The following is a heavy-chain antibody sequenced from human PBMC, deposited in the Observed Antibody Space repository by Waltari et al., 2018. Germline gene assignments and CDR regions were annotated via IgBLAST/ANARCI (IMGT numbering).Heavy chain of an antibody. CDR1: GGAISSYY. J-gene: IGHJ4*02. Sequence: QVQLQESGPGLVKPSATLSLTCTVSGGAISSYYWSWIRQPPGKGLEWIGYIYYSGSTNYNPSLKSRVTISVDTSKNQFSLKLSSVTAADTAVYYCAGNVDTAMVRYWGQGTLVTVSS. D-gene: IGHD5-18*01. CDR3: AGNVDTAMVRY. CDR2: IYYSGST. V-gene: IGHV4-59*01.